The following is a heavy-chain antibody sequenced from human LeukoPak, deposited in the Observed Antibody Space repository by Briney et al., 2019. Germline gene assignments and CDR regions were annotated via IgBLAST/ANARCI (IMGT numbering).Heavy chain of an antibody. CDR3: ARDRRWGCGGDCYTNWFDP. V-gene: IGHV3-11*06. CDR2: ISSSSSYT. J-gene: IGHJ5*02. Sequence: GGSLRLSCAASGFTVSSNYMSWVRQAPGKGLEWVSYISSSSSYTNYADSVKGRFTISRDNAKNSLYLQMNSLRAEDTAVYYCARDRRWGCGGDCYTNWFDPWGQGTLVTVSS. D-gene: IGHD2-21*02. CDR1: GFTVSSNY.